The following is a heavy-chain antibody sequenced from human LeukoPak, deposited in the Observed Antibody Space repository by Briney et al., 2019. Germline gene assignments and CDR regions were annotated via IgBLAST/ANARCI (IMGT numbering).Heavy chain of an antibody. J-gene: IGHJ4*02. Sequence: PGGSLRLSCAASGFTFSDYSMNWVRQAPGKGLEWVSWITGSSDTIFYADSVKGRFTISRDNAKNSLYLQMSSLRDEDTAMYHCSSESRYWGQGTLVIVSS. D-gene: IGHD3-22*01. CDR3: SSESRY. V-gene: IGHV3-48*02. CDR1: GFTFSDYS. CDR2: ITGSSDTI.